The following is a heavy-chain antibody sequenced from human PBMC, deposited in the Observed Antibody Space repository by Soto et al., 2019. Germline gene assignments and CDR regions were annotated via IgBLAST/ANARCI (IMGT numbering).Heavy chain of an antibody. Sequence: ETLSLTCAVYGGSFSGYYWSWIRQPPGKGLEWIGEINHSGSTNYNPSLKSRVTISVDTSKNQFSLKLSSVTAADTAVYYCARVTLYGADDYWGQGTLVTVS. J-gene: IGHJ4*02. CDR1: GGSFSGYY. D-gene: IGHD4-17*01. CDR2: INHSGST. V-gene: IGHV4-34*01. CDR3: ARVTLYGADDY.